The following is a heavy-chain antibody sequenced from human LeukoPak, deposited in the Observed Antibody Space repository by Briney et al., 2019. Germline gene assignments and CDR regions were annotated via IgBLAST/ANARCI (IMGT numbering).Heavy chain of an antibody. CDR1: GGSISSYY. Sequence: PSETLSLTCTVSGGSISSYYWSWIRQPPGKGLEWIGYIYYSGSTNYNPSLKSRVTISVDTSKSQFSLKLSSVTAADTAVYYCARARYSSGWYLWGQGTLVTVSS. V-gene: IGHV4-59*01. CDR3: ARARYSSGWYL. J-gene: IGHJ4*02. CDR2: IYYSGST. D-gene: IGHD6-19*01.